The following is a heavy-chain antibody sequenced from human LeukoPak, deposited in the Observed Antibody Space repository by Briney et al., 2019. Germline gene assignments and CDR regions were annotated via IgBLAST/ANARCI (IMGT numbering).Heavy chain of an antibody. CDR3: ARQDCSSTSCYRRGYYYYYMDV. J-gene: IGHJ6*03. Sequence: GGSLRLSCAASGFTFSSYWMSWVRQAPGKGLEWVANIKQDGSEKYYVDSVKGRFTISRDNAKNSLYLQMNSLRAEDTAVYYCARQDCSSTSCYRRGYYYYYMDVWGKGTTVAVSS. CDR1: GFTFSSYW. CDR2: IKQDGSEK. D-gene: IGHD2-2*02. V-gene: IGHV3-7*02.